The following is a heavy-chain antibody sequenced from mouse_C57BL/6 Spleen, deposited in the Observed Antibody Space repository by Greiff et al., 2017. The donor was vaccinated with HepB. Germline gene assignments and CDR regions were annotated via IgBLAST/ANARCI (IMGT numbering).Heavy chain of an antibody. J-gene: IGHJ4*01. Sequence: EVMLVESGGGLVKPGGSLKLSCAASGFTFSDYGMHWVRQAPEKGLEWVAYISSGSSTIYYADTVKGRFTISRDNAKNTLFLQMTGLRSEDTAMYYCARYDYDGAMDYWGQGTSVTVSS. CDR2: ISSGSSTI. CDR3: ARYDYDGAMDY. D-gene: IGHD2-4*01. CDR1: GFTFSDYG. V-gene: IGHV5-17*01.